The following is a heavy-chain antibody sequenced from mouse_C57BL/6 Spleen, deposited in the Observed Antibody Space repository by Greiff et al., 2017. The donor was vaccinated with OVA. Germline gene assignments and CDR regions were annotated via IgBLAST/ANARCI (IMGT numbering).Heavy chain of an antibody. Sequence: VQLQQPGAELVMPGASVKLSCKASGYTFTSYWMHWVKQRPGQGLEWIGRIDPNSGGTKYNEKFKSKATLTVDKPSSTAYMQLSSLTSEDSAVYYCARGAYDYDERGAMDYWGQGTSVTVSS. CDR2: IDPNSGGT. V-gene: IGHV1-72*01. CDR3: ARGAYDYDERGAMDY. CDR1: GYTFTSYW. D-gene: IGHD2-4*01. J-gene: IGHJ4*01.